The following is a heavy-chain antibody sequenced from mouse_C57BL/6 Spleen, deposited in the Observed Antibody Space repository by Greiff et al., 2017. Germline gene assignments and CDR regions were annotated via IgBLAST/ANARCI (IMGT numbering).Heavy chain of an antibody. CDR2: IYPGSGST. J-gene: IGHJ4*01. Sequence: QVQLKQPGAELVKPGASVKMSCKASGYTFTSYWITWVKQRPGQGLEWIGDIYPGSGSTNYNEKFKSKATLTVDTSSSTAYMQLSSLTSEDSAVYDCARSLWLRRRDYAMDYWGQGTSVTVSS. V-gene: IGHV1-55*01. CDR1: GYTFTSYW. CDR3: ARSLWLRRRDYAMDY. D-gene: IGHD2-2*01.